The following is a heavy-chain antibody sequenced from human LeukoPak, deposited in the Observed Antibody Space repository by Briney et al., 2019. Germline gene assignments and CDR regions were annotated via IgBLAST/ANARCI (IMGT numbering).Heavy chain of an antibody. V-gene: IGHV3-30*02. Sequence: GGSLRLSCAASGFNFNNYGMHWVRQAPGKGLEWMAHIRYDGNTRYYADSVKGRFTISRDNAESTLYLQMYSLRPEDTAVYYCANQYCSGGSCHRDYWGQGTLVTVSS. D-gene: IGHD2-15*01. CDR1: GFNFNNYG. CDR3: ANQYCSGGSCHRDY. J-gene: IGHJ4*02. CDR2: IRYDGNTR.